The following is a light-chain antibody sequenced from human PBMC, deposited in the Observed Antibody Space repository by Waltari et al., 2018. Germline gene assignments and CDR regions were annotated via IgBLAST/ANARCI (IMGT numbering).Light chain of an antibody. CDR3: QQHNDWPPWT. J-gene: IGKJ1*01. V-gene: IGKV3-15*01. CDR1: QNVNSN. Sequence: EIIMTQSPATLSLSPGERATLSCRASQNVNSNLAWYQQKPGQAPRHLIYGASIRATGIPARFSGSGSGTQFTLTINSLQSEDSAVYFCQQHNDWPPWTFGQGTKVELK. CDR2: GAS.